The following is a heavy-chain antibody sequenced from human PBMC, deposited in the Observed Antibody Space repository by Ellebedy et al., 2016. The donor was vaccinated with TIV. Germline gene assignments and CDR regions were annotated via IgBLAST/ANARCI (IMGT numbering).Heavy chain of an antibody. CDR2: IRYDGSNK. J-gene: IGHJ4*02. CDR3: AKIADPAAALVKDY. D-gene: IGHD6-13*01. Sequence: PGGSLRLSCAASGFTFSSYGMHWVRQAPGKGLEWVAFIRYDGSNKYYADSVTGRFTISRDNSKNTLYLQMNSLRAEETAVYYCAKIADPAAALVKDYWGQGTLVTVSS. CDR1: GFTFSSYG. V-gene: IGHV3-30*02.